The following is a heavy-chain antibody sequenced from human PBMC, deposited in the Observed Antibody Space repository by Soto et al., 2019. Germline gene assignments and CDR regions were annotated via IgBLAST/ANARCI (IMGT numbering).Heavy chain of an antibody. J-gene: IGHJ2*01. CDR1: GFTFSSYG. CDR3: ARDNYGDYDNWYFDL. CDR2: IWYDGSNK. V-gene: IGHV3-33*01. Sequence: QEQLVESGGGVVQPGRSLRLSCAASGFTFSSYGMHWVRQAPGKGLEWVAVIWYDGSNKYYADSVKGRVTISRDNSKSTLYLQMNGLRAEDTAVYYCARDNYGDYDNWYFDLWGRGTLVTVSS. D-gene: IGHD4-17*01.